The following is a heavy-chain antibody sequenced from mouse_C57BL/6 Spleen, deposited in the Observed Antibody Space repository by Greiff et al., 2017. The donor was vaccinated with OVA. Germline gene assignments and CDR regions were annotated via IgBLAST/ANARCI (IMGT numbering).Heavy chain of an antibody. Sequence: EVQRVESGGGLVKPGGSLKLSCAASGFTFSDYGMHWVRQAPEKGLEWVAYISSGSSTIYYADTVKGRFTISRDNAKNTLFLQMTSLRSEDMAMYYCARQPRGAMDYWGQGTSVTVSS. CDR2: ISSGSSTI. CDR1: GFTFSDYG. V-gene: IGHV5-17*01. J-gene: IGHJ4*01. D-gene: IGHD3-3*01. CDR3: ARQPRGAMDY.